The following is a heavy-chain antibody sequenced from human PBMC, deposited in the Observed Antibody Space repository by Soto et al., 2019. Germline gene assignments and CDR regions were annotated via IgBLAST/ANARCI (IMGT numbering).Heavy chain of an antibody. J-gene: IGHJ4*02. CDR3: ARDLGGSYYAPVDY. Sequence: QVQLVQSGAEVKKPGASVKVSCKASGYTFPSYVISWVRQAPGQGREWMGWVSAYNGNTKYAQKLQGRVTMTTDTSTSTAYMELRSLRSDDTAVYYCARDLGGSYYAPVDYWGQGTLVTVSS. D-gene: IGHD1-26*01. V-gene: IGHV1-18*01. CDR1: GYTFPSYV. CDR2: VSAYNGNT.